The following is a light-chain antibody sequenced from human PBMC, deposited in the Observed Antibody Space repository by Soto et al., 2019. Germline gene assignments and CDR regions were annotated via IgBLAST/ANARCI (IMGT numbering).Light chain of an antibody. CDR1: SSNIGAGYD. Sequence: QPVLTQPPSVSGAPGQRVTISCTGSSSNIGAGYDVHWYQQLPGTAPKLLIYANTNRPSGVPVRFSGSKSGTSASLAITGLQAEDEADYYCQSYDSSLSGYVFGTGTKLNVL. CDR3: QSYDSSLSGYV. CDR2: ANT. J-gene: IGLJ1*01. V-gene: IGLV1-40*01.